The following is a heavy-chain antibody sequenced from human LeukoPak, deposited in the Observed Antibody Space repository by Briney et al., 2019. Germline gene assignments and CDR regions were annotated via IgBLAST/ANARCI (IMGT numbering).Heavy chain of an antibody. V-gene: IGHV4-61*02. D-gene: IGHD4-17*01. Sequence: ASETLSLTCSVSGDSISSARYYWSWIRQPAWKGLEWIGRIYTSGSTDYNPSLKSRVTISVDTSKNQFSLKLSSVTAAETAVYYCAREREGPYGYLDYWGQGTLVTVSS. CDR1: GDSISSARYY. J-gene: IGHJ4*02. CDR2: IYTSGST. CDR3: AREREGPYGYLDY.